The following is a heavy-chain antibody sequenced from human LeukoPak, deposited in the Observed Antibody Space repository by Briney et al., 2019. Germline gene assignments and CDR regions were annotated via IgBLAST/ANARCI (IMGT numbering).Heavy chain of an antibody. D-gene: IGHD3-9*01. V-gene: IGHV3-7*03. CDR2: IKQDGNEK. J-gene: IGHJ4*02. CDR1: GFTFSSYR. Sequence: GGSLRLSCAASGFTFSSYRMNWVRQATGKGPEWVANIKQDGNEKYYVDSVKGRFTISRDNAKNSLYLQMNSLRAEDTAVYYCAREIYFDWLLIDWGQGTLVAVSS. CDR3: AREIYFDWLLID.